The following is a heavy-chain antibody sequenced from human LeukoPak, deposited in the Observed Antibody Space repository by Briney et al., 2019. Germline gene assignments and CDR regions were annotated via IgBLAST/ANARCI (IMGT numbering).Heavy chain of an antibody. D-gene: IGHD6-13*01. CDR1: GFTFSSYW. J-gene: IGHJ6*02. V-gene: IGHV3-7*03. Sequence: GGSLRLSCAASGFTFSSYWMSWVRQAPGKGLEWVANIEQDGSEKYYVDSVKGRFTISRDNAKNSLYLQMNSLRAEDTAVYYCARDLYSSSWYNLPNYYYYYGMDVWGQGTTVTVSS. CDR3: ARDLYSSSWYNLPNYYYYYGMDV. CDR2: IEQDGSEK.